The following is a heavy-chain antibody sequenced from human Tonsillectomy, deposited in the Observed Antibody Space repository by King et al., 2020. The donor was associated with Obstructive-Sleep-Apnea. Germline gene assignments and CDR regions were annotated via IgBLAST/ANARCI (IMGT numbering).Heavy chain of an antibody. Sequence: VQLVESGGGLVQPGGSLRLSCAASGFTFSRYWMHLVRQAPGKGLVWVSRINSDGSRKSYADAVKGRFTISRDNAKNTLYLQMNSLRAEDTAVYYCVVVTAIDYWGQGTLVTVSS. D-gene: IGHD2-21*02. CDR2: INSDGSRK. V-gene: IGHV3-74*01. J-gene: IGHJ4*02. CDR3: VVVTAIDY. CDR1: GFTFSRYW.